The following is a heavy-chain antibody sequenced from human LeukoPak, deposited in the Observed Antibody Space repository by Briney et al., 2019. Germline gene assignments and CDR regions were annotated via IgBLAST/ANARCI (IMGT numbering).Heavy chain of an antibody. CDR3: ATSYSSGWYGAAFDI. D-gene: IGHD6-19*01. Sequence: SETLSLTCTVSGGSTSSYYWSWIRQPPGKGLEWIGYIYYSGSTNYNPSLKSRVTISVDTSKNQFSLKLSSVTAADTAVYYCATSYSSGWYGAAFDIWGQGTMVTVSS. J-gene: IGHJ3*02. V-gene: IGHV4-59*01. CDR2: IYYSGST. CDR1: GGSTSSYY.